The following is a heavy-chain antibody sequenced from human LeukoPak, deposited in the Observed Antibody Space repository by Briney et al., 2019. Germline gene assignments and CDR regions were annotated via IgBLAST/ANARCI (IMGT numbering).Heavy chain of an antibody. J-gene: IGHJ6*03. V-gene: IGHV4-34*01. CDR3: ARVVDTAMVPLRYYYYYYMDV. D-gene: IGHD5-18*01. CDR1: GGSFSGYY. Sequence: KSSETLSLTCAVYGGSFSGYYWGWIRQPPGKGLEWIGSIYYSGSTYYNPSLKSRVTISVDTSKNQFSLKLSSVTAADMAVYYCARVVDTAMVPLRYYYYYYMDVWGKGTTVTVSS. CDR2: IYYSGST.